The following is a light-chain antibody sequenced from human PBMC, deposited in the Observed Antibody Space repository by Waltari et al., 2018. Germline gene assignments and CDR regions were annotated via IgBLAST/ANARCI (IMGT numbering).Light chain of an antibody. CDR1: RSNIGSTT. J-gene: IGLJ3*02. V-gene: IGLV1-44*01. CDR3: AAWDDIVNGPV. Sequence: QSLLTQPPSASGTPGQTVALTCSGARSNIGSTTVNWYQQLPGTAPKLLIYNNNQRPSGVPDRFSGSKSGTTASLAISGLLSDDEADYYCAAWDDIVNGPVFGGGTKLTVL. CDR2: NNN.